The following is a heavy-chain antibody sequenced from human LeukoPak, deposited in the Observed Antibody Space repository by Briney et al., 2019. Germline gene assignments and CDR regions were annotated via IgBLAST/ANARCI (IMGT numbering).Heavy chain of an antibody. CDR3: AREGIGYCSSTSCYFDY. J-gene: IGHJ4*02. CDR2: IWYDGSNK. V-gene: IGHV3-33*01. D-gene: IGHD2-2*01. Sequence: PGGSLRLSCAASGFTFTSYGMHWVRQAPGKGLEWVAVIWYDGSNKYYADSVKGRFTISRDNSKNTLYLQMNSLRAEDTAVYYCAREGIGYCSSTSCYFDYWGQGTLVTVSS. CDR1: GFTFTSYG.